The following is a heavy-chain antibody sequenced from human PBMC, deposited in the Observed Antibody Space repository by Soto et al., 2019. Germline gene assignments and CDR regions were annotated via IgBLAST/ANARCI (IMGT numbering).Heavy chain of an antibody. V-gene: IGHV3-23*01. Sequence: GGSLRLSCAASGFTFSSYAMSWVRQAPGKGLQWVSAISAGGGSTYYADSVKGRFTISRDNSKNTLYLQMNSLRAEDTAVYYCAKGESYYYDSSGYHNWFDPWGQGTLVTVPQ. CDR3: AKGESYYYDSSGYHNWFDP. D-gene: IGHD3-22*01. CDR1: GFTFSSYA. J-gene: IGHJ5*02. CDR2: ISAGGGST.